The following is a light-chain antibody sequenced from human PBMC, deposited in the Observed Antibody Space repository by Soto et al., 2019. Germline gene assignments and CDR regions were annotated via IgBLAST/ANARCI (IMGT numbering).Light chain of an antibody. V-gene: IGLV2-8*01. CDR3: SSYAGYNNCG. Sequence: QSALTQPPSAAGSPGQSVTISCTGSSSDVGGYDYVSWYQLHPGKAPKLMIYEVSKRPSGVPDRFSASKYGNTASLTVSGLQAEGEADYYCSSYAGYNNCGFGTGTKVTVL. CDR1: SSDVGGYDY. J-gene: IGLJ1*01. CDR2: EVS.